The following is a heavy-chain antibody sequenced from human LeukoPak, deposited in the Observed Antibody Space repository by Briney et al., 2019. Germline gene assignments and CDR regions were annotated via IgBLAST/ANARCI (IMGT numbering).Heavy chain of an antibody. J-gene: IGHJ6*02. CDR2: INHSGST. V-gene: IGHV4-34*01. D-gene: IGHD3-9*01. CDR1: GGSFSGYY. CDR3: ARGILYYDIPTGYLTPYYYYGMDV. Sequence: PSETLSLTCAVYGGSFSGYYWSWIRQPPGKGLEWIGEINHSGSTNYNPSLKSRVTISVDTSKNQFSLKLSSVTAADTAVYYCARGILYYDIPTGYLTPYYYYGMDVCGQGTTVTVSS.